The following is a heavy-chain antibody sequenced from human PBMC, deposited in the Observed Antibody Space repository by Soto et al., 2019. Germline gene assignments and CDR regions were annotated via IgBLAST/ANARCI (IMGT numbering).Heavy chain of an antibody. CDR3: AREGCTATSCSLYWGYGMDV. CDR1: GFSFSSHW. CDR2: IKADGSEK. J-gene: IGHJ6*02. D-gene: IGHD2-2*01. V-gene: IGHV3-7*03. Sequence: PGGSLRLSCEGTGFSFSSHWMSWVRQAPGKGLHWVANIKADGSEKYYVDSVKGRFTISRDNAKNSLYLQMNSLRDEDTALYYCAREGCTATSCSLYWGYGMDVWGQGTTVTVSS.